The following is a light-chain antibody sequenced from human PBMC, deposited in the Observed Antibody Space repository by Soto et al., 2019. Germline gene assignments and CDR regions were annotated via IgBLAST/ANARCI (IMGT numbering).Light chain of an antibody. V-gene: IGKV3-20*01. CDR3: QQFGSSSWT. J-gene: IGKJ1*01. CDR1: QSVSSSY. CDR2: GAS. Sequence: ESVVTQSPGTLSLSPGEKATLSCRASQSVSSSYLAWYQQKPGQAPRLLIYGASSRATGIPDRFSGSGSGTDFTLTVSRLEPEDFAVYYCQQFGSSSWTFGQGTKVEIK.